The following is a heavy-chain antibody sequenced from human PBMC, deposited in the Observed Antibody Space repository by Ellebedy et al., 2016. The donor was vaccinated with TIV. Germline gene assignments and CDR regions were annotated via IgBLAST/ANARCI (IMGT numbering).Heavy chain of an antibody. V-gene: IGHV4-4*07. Sequence: SETLSLXXTVSGGSISNYYWSWIRQPVGKGLEWIGRIFSSGTTYYNPSLKSRVTMSVDTSKNHFSLKLNSMTAADTAVYYCARDGVEWMLPDSWGQGTLVTVSS. CDR3: ARDGVEWMLPDS. CDR2: IFSSGTT. D-gene: IGHD3-3*01. CDR1: GGSISNYY. J-gene: IGHJ4*02.